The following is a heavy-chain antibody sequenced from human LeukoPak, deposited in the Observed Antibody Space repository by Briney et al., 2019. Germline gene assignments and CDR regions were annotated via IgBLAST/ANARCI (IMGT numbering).Heavy chain of an antibody. CDR3: TRHSTSLPGYDSSGYRMTHAFDI. V-gene: IGHV3-73*01. J-gene: IGHJ3*02. Sequence: GGSLRLSCAASGFTFSGSAMHWVRQASGKGLEGVGRIRSKANSYASAYAASVKGRFTISRDDSKHKAYLQMNSLKSEDTAVYYCTRHSTSLPGYDSSGYRMTHAFDIWGQGTMVTVSS. D-gene: IGHD3-22*01. CDR2: IRSKANSYAS. CDR1: GFTFSGSA.